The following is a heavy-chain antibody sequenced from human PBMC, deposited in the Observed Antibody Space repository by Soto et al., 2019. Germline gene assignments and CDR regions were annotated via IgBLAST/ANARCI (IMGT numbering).Heavy chain of an antibody. CDR3: ARATSGYYWG. V-gene: IGHV3-7*03. CDR2: IKQDGSEK. J-gene: IGHJ4*02. Sequence: GGALRLSSEASGFTFSSYWMSWVRQAPGKGLEWVANIKQDGSEKYYVDSVKGRFTISRDNAKTSLYLQMNSLRAEDTAVYYCARATSGYYWGWGQGTLVPVSS. CDR1: GFTFSSYW. D-gene: IGHD3-22*01.